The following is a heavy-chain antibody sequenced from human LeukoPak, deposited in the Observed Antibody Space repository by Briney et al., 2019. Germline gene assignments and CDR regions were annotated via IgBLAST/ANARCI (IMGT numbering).Heavy chain of an antibody. V-gene: IGHV4-4*02. CDR1: GGSISSSNW. CDR3: ARVLKAGYGSGSYYDWFDP. J-gene: IGHJ5*02. D-gene: IGHD3-10*01. CDR2: IYHSGST. Sequence: SETLSLTCAASGGSISSSNWWSWVRQPPGKGLEWIGEIYHSGSTNYNPSPKSRVTISVDKSKNQFSLKLSSVTAADTAVYYCARVLKAGYGSGSYYDWFDPWGQGTLVTVSS.